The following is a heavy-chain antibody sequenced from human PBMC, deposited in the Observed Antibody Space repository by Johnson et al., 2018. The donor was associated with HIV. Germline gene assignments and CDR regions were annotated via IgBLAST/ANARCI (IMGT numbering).Heavy chain of an antibody. J-gene: IGHJ3*02. V-gene: IGHV3-7*01. CDR2: IKQDGSEK. CDR3: ASGDRSI. CDR1: GFTFSDYW. D-gene: IGHD7-27*01. Sequence: VQLVESGGGLVQPVGSLRLSCAGSGFTFSDYWMSWVRQAPGKGLEWVANIKQDGSEKYYMDSVKGRFTISRDNSKNTLYLQMNSLRAEDTAVYYCASGDRSIWGQGTLVTVSS.